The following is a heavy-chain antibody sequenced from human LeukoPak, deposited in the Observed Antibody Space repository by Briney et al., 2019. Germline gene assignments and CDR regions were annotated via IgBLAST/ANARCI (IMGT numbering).Heavy chain of an antibody. J-gene: IGHJ4*02. V-gene: IGHV1-69*04. D-gene: IGHD5-18*01. CDR1: GGTFSSYA. Sequence: SVKVSCKASGGTFSSYAISWVRQAPGQGLEWMGRIIPIFGIANYAQKFQGRVTITADKSTSAAYMELSSLRSDDTAVYYCARVDTAMPPVHWGQGTLVTVSS. CDR3: ARVDTAMPPVH. CDR2: IIPIFGIA.